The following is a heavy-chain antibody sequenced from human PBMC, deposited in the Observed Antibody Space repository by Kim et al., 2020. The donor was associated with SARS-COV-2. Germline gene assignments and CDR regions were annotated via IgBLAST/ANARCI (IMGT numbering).Heavy chain of an antibody. Sequence: GGSLRLSCAASGFTFSSYGMHWVRQAPGKGLEWVAAIWDDGSKKYYADSVKGRFTISRDNSKNTLYLQMNSLRAEDTAVYYCARGIAVAGVDYWGQGTLVTVSS. J-gene: IGHJ4*02. CDR1: GFTFSSYG. V-gene: IGHV3-33*01. CDR2: IWDDGSKK. D-gene: IGHD6-19*01. CDR3: ARGIAVAGVDY.